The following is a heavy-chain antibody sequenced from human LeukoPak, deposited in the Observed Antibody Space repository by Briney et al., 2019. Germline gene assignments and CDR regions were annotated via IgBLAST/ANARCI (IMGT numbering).Heavy chain of an antibody. CDR2: ITSSSTTI. D-gene: IGHD2-21*02. J-gene: IGHJ4*02. CDR1: GFTFTSHS. CDR3: ARVRGTALVNMYFDY. V-gene: IGHV3-48*02. Sequence: GGSLRLSCATSGFTFTSHSMNWVRQAPGKGLEWVSFITSSSTTIYYADSVKGRFTISRDNAKNSLYLQMNSLRDEDTAVYYCARVRGTALVNMYFDYWSRGTLVTVSS.